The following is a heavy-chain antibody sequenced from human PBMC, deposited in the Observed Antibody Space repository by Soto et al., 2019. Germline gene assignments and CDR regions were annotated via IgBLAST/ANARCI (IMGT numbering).Heavy chain of an antibody. J-gene: IGHJ4*02. D-gene: IGHD2-21*01. CDR1: GFTFSSHS. Sequence: EVQMVESGGGFVQPGGSLRLSCAASGFTFSSHSMNWVRQAPGKGLEWISYITSSSDTIYYADSVKGRFTISRDNAENSLSLQMNSLRAEDTAVYYCARELLSGPDHWGQGTLVTVSS. CDR2: ITSSSDTI. V-gene: IGHV3-48*01. CDR3: ARELLSGPDH.